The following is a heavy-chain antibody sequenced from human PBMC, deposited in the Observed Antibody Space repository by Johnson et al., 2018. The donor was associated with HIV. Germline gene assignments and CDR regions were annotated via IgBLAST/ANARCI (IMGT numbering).Heavy chain of an antibody. Sequence: MKWVRQTPGMGLEWVSAINWNAGRTGYTDSVKGRFTISRDNTKNSLYLQMNILSAEDTALYYCAREPMDCGGDCWGVFDLWGQGTMVTVSS. D-gene: IGHD2-21*02. CDR3: AREPMDCGGDCWGVFDL. CDR2: INWNAGRT. V-gene: IGHV3-20*03. J-gene: IGHJ3*01.